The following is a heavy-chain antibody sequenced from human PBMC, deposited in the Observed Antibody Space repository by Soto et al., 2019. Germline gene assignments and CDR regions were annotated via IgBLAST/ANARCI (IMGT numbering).Heavy chain of an antibody. V-gene: IGHV1-69*12. Sequence: QVQLVQSGAEVKKPGSSVKVSCKASGVTFSSYAISWVRQAPGQGLGWMGGIIPIFGTANYAQKFQGRVTITADEYTSTDYMELGSLRTEDTAVYYCARGLSASTAPGDDWGQGTLVTLSS. D-gene: IGHD3-16*02. J-gene: IGHJ4*02. CDR3: ARGLSASTAPGDD. CDR2: IIPIFGTA. CDR1: GVTFSSYA.